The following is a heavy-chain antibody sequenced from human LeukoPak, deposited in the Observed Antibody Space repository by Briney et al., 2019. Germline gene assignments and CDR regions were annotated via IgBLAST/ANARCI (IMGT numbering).Heavy chain of an antibody. Sequence: GGSLRLSCEGSGFSFSSYGMNWVRQAPGKGLEWVASISGSSAYIFYAASVKGRFNISRDNAKNSLYLQMNSLRAEDTAVYYCAREPYGGNPSVDYWGQGTLVTVSS. CDR3: AREPYGGNPSVDY. D-gene: IGHD4-23*01. CDR2: ISGSSAYI. CDR1: GFSFSSYG. V-gene: IGHV3-21*01. J-gene: IGHJ4*02.